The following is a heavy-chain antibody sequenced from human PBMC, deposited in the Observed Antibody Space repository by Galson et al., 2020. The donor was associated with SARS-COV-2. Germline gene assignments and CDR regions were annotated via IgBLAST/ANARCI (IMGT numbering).Heavy chain of an antibody. D-gene: IGHD1-7*01. CDR1: GFAVSTHH. CDR3: ATSELGPLPFC. J-gene: IGHJ4*02. CDR2: ITHDDRT. Sequence: QLGESLKISCSASGFAVSTHHMNWVRQAPGKGLEWVSLITHDDRTFYADPVRGRFTIFRDQATNPLFLQMNVLRAEDTAVYFCATSELGPLPFCWGRGISVTVSS. V-gene: IGHV3-53*01.